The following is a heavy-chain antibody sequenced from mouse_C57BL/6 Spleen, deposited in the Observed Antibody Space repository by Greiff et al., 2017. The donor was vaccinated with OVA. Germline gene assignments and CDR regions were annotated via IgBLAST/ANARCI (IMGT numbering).Heavy chain of an antibody. CDR2: ISYDGSN. CDR1: GYSITSGYY. Sequence: VQLKESGPGLVKPSQSLSLTCSVTGYSITSGYYWNWIRQFPGNKLEWMGYISYDGSNNYNPSLKNRISITRDTSKNQFFLKLNSVTTEDTATYYCAREDFFAYWGQGTLVTVSA. V-gene: IGHV3-6*01. CDR3: AREDFFAY. J-gene: IGHJ3*01.